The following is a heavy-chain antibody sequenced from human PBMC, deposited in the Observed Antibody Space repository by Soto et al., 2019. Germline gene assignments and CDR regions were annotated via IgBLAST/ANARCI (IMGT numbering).Heavy chain of an antibody. J-gene: IGHJ1*01. Sequence: QVQLVESGGGVVQPGRSLRLSCAASGFTFSSYAMHWVRQAPGKGLEWVAVISYDGSNKYYADSVKGRFTISRDNSKNTLYLQMNSLRAEDTAVYYCARGDYDYVWGSYRSTPFWGQGPWSPSPQ. CDR1: GFTFSSYA. CDR2: ISYDGSNK. D-gene: IGHD3-16*02. CDR3: ARGDYDYVWGSYRSTPF. V-gene: IGHV3-30-3*01.